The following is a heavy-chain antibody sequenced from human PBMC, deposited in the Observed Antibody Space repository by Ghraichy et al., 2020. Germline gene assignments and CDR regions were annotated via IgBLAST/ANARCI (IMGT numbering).Heavy chain of an antibody. CDR1: GFAFSDYG. CDR2: ISYDGSIK. V-gene: IGHV3-30*18. Sequence: GGSLRLSCAASGFAFSDYGMHWVRQAPGKGLEWMAFISYDGSIKDYTDSVKGRFTISRDNSKNTLYLLLNHLRPEDTAVYSCAKDRNYHGVVVPAIDFWGQGTVVTVSS. D-gene: IGHD2-2*01. J-gene: IGHJ4*02. CDR3: AKDRNYHGVVVPAIDF.